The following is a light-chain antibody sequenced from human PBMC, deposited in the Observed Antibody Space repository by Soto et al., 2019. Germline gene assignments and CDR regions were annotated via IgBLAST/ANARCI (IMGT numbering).Light chain of an antibody. Sequence: ETVLTQSPGSLSLSLGDRATLSCRASQTVSNSYLAWYQQKPGQAPTLLIYGASTRATGIPARFSGSGSGTEFTLTISSLQSEDFAVYYCQQYNNWPFTFGGGTKVDIK. J-gene: IGKJ4*01. CDR1: QTVSNSY. CDR2: GAS. CDR3: QQYNNWPFT. V-gene: IGKV3-15*01.